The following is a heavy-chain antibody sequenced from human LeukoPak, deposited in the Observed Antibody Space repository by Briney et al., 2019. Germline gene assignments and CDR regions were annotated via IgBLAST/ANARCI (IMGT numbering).Heavy chain of an antibody. D-gene: IGHD3-22*01. CDR2: ITNSGGSK. CDR3: AKTDSSGSLTYFDF. Sequence: GGSLRLSCAASGFTFSSYAITWVSQAPGKGLEWVSGITNSGGSKYYGDSVKGRFTISRDNSKNTVYLQMNSLRAEDTAVYYCAKTDSSGSLTYFDFWGQGTLVTVSS. V-gene: IGHV3-23*01. CDR1: GFTFSSYA. J-gene: IGHJ4*02.